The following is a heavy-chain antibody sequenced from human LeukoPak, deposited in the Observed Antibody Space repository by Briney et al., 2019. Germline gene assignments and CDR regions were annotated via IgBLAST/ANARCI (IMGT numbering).Heavy chain of an antibody. CDR1: GFTFSCYA. Sequence: PGGSLRLSCAASGFTFSCYAMSWVRQAPGKGLEWVSAISGSGGSTYYADSVKGRFTISRDNSKNTLYLQMNSLRAEDTAVYYCAKDRVVGSSWYYFDYWGQGTLVTVSS. CDR3: AKDRVVGSSWYYFDY. J-gene: IGHJ4*02. CDR2: ISGSGGST. D-gene: IGHD6-13*01. V-gene: IGHV3-23*01.